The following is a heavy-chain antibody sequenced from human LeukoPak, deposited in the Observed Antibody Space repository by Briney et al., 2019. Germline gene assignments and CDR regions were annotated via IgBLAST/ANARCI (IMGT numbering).Heavy chain of an antibody. J-gene: IGHJ5*02. CDR2: MNPNSGNT. CDR1: GYTFTSYD. D-gene: IGHD3-16*02. Sequence: GASVKVSCKASGYTFTSYDINWVRQATGQGLEWMGWMNPNSGNTGSAQRFQGRVTMTRDTSRSTANMELSSLTSEDTAVYYCARRPLVRLPSSFDPWGQGTLVTVSS. V-gene: IGHV1-8*01. CDR3: ARRPLVRLPSSFDP.